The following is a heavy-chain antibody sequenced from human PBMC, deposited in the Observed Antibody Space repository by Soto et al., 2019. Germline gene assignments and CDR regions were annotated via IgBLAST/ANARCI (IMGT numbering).Heavy chain of an antibody. D-gene: IGHD6-13*01. Sequence: SVKVSCKASGGTFSSYAISWVRQAPGQGLEWMGGIIPIFGTANYAQKFQGRVTITADESTSTAYMELSSLRSEDTAVYYCARVYSSSWQNYYYYGMDVWGQGTTVTVSS. CDR1: GGTFSSYA. J-gene: IGHJ6*02. CDR3: ARVYSSSWQNYYYYGMDV. CDR2: IIPIFGTA. V-gene: IGHV1-69*13.